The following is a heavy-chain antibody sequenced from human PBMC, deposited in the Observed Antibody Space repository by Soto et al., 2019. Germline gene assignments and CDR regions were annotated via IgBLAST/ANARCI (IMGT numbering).Heavy chain of an antibody. CDR1: GYTFTSYD. CDR2: MNPNSGNT. V-gene: IGHV1-8*01. J-gene: IGHJ4*02. Sequence: QVQLVQSGAEVKKPGASVKVSCKASGYTFTSYDINWVRQATGQGLEWMGWMNPNSGNTGYAQKFQGRVTMTRNTSISTAYMELSSLRSEDTAVYYCARGVREQPQAVLYYFDYWGQGTLVTVSS. D-gene: IGHD1-26*01. CDR3: ARGVREQPQAVLYYFDY.